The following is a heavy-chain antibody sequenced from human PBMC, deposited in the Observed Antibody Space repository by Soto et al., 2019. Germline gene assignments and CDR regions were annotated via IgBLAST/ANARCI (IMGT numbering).Heavy chain of an antibody. CDR1: GGSISSGDSY. D-gene: IGHD2-15*01. CDR3: ARYCSGGSCYPCDY. CDR2: IFYSGST. J-gene: IGHJ4*02. Sequence: QVQLQESGPGLVKPSQTLSLTCTVSGGSISSGDSYWSWIRQPPGKGLEWIGYIFYSGSTYYNPSLKSRVTISVNTSKNQFSLKPTAVTAADTAVYYCARYCSGGSCYPCDYWGQGNLVTGSS. V-gene: IGHV4-30-4*01.